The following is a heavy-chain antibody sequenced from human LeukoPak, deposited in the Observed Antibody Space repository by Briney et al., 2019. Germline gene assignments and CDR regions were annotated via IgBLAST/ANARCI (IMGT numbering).Heavy chain of an antibody. CDR3: AKVANNLWFGELDYFDY. CDR1: GFTFSSYS. CDR2: ISSSSSTI. D-gene: IGHD3-10*01. J-gene: IGHJ4*02. V-gene: IGHV3-48*01. Sequence: GGSLRLSCAASGFTFSSYSMNWVRQAPGKGLEWVSYISSSSSTIYYADSVKGRFTISRDNAKNSLYLQMNSLRAEDTAVYYCAKVANNLWFGELDYFDYWGQGTLVTVSS.